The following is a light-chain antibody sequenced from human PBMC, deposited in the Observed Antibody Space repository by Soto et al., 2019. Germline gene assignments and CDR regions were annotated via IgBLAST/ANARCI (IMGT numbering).Light chain of an antibody. V-gene: IGKV4-1*01. CDR1: QSVLYSSNNTNY. CDR2: WAS. Sequence: DIVMTQSPDSLAVSLGERATINCKSSQSVLYSSNNTNYLACYQQKPGQPPKLLIYWASTRESGVPDRFSGSGSGTDFTITISSLQAEDVAVYYCQQYYSTPWTFGQGTKVEIK. CDR3: QQYYSTPWT. J-gene: IGKJ1*01.